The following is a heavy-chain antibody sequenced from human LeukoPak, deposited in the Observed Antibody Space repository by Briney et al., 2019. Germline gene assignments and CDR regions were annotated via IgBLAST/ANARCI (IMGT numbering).Heavy chain of an antibody. CDR2: INPNRGGT. J-gene: IGHJ4*02. Sequence: GSVNLSCTASGYTFTGYYMHWVRQAPGQGLEWMGWINPNRGGTNYAQTFKGRVTITRDTSISTAYMELSRPRSDDTAVYYCAREKGSDHTRTFDYWGQGTLVTVSS. D-gene: IGHD1-26*01. CDR3: AREKGSDHTRTFDY. V-gene: IGHV1-2*02. CDR1: GYTFTGYY.